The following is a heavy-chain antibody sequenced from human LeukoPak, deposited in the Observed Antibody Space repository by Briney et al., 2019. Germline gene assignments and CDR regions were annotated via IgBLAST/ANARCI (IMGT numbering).Heavy chain of an antibody. CDR3: AKDPGYVSHSGSPSYFDY. D-gene: IGHD1-26*01. Sequence: GGSLRLSCAASGFTFSSCAMSWVRQAPGKGLEWVSTISGSGGSTYYADSVKGRFTISRDNSKNTLYLQMNSLRAEDTAVYYCAKDPGYVSHSGSPSYFDYWGQGTLVTVSS. CDR1: GFTFSSCA. J-gene: IGHJ4*02. CDR2: ISGSGGST. V-gene: IGHV3-23*01.